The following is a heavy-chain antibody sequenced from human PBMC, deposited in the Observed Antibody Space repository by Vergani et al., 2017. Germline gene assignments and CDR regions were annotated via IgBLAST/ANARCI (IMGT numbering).Heavy chain of an antibody. D-gene: IGHD6-13*01. CDR2: IYYSGST. J-gene: IGHJ4*02. CDR1: NDSVSNTFYY. V-gene: IGHV4-61*01. Sequence: QVQLQESGPGLVKPSETLSLTCTVSNDSVSNTFYYWGWIRQTPGKGLEWLGYIYYSGSTTYNPSLKSRLTISVDTSKNQFSLRLSSVTAADTALYYCAGDSSSWQRADYWGQGTLVTVSS. CDR3: AGDSSSWQRADY.